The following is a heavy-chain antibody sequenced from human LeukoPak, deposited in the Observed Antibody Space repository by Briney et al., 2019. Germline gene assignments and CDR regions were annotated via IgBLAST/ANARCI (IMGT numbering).Heavy chain of an antibody. CDR2: VTGGGGKT. CDR3: AKHGRGNNSRDYFDY. CDR1: GFTFSSYG. D-gene: IGHD5-12*01. J-gene: IGHJ4*02. V-gene: IGHV3-23*01. Sequence: VGSLRLSCAVPGFTFSSYGMSWVRQAPGKGLEWVSVVTGGGGKTYYADSVKGRFSISRDNSKNTLYLQMNSLRAEDTAVYHCAKHGRGNNSRDYFDYWGQGTLVTVSS.